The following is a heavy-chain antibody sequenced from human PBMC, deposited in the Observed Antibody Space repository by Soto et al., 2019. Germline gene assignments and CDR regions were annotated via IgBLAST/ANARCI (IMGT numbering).Heavy chain of an antibody. Sequence: QVQLVESGGGVVQPGRSLRLSCAASGFTFSSYAMHWVRQAPGKGLEWVAVISYDGSNKYYADSVKGRFTISRDNSKNTLYLQMNSLRAEDTAVYYCARDRGCSSSWYSCYYYYGMDVW. V-gene: IGHV3-30-3*01. D-gene: IGHD6-13*01. CDR1: GFTFSSYA. J-gene: IGHJ6*01. CDR2: ISYDGSNK. CDR3: ARDRGCSSSWYSCYYYYGMDV.